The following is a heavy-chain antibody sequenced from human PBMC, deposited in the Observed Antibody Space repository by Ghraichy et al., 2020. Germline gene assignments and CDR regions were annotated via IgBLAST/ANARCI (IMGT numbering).Heavy chain of an antibody. D-gene: IGHD3-9*01. Sequence: SVKVSCKASGGTFSSYAISWVRQAPGQGLEWMGRIIPILGIANYAQKFQGRVTITADKSTSTAYMELSSLRSEDTAVYYCARDPLEYYDILEGVWGQGTLVTVSS. CDR3: ARDPLEYYDILEGV. CDR1: GGTFSSYA. CDR2: IIPILGIA. J-gene: IGHJ4*02. V-gene: IGHV1-69*04.